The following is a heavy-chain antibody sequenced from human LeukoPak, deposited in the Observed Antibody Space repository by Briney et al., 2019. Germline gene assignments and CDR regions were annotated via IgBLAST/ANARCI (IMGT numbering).Heavy chain of an antibody. Sequence: SETLSLTCAVSGASFSNYYSTWIRQSPGKGLEWIGELDHTGSTNYNPSLKGRVTISGDTSKNQFSLNLTSVTAAGTAVYYCATRLYYYYGMDVWGQGTTVFVSS. CDR2: LDHTGST. CDR3: ATRLYYYYGMDV. J-gene: IGHJ6*02. V-gene: IGHV4-34*01. CDR1: GASFSNYY.